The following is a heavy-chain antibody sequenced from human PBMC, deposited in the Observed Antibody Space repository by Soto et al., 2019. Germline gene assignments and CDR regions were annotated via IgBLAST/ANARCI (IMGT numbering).Heavy chain of an antibody. V-gene: IGHV3-30*18. J-gene: IGHJ4*02. CDR2: MSYDGSNE. CDR1: GFTFSHYA. Sequence: QVQLVESGGGVVQPGRSLRLSCAASGFTFSHYAMHWVRQAPGKGLEWVALMSYDGSNEYYADSVKGRFTISRDNSMNTWYRQMNSLRAEGTAVYYCAKAGSHDFGYWGQGSLVTVSS. CDR3: AKAGSHDFGY. D-gene: IGHD1-26*01.